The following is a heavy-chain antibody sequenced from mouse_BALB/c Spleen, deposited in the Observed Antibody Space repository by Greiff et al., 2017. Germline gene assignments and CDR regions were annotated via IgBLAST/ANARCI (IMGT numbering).Heavy chain of an antibody. Sequence: QVQLKESGPGLVQPSQSLSITCTVSGFSLTSYGVHWVRQSPGKGLEWLGVIWSGGSTDYNAAFISRLSISKDNSKSQVFFKMNSLQANDTAIYYCARNGIYYYGSSSGYFDYWGQGTTLTVSS. CDR3: ARNGIYYYGSSSGYFDY. V-gene: IGHV2-2*02. J-gene: IGHJ2*01. D-gene: IGHD1-1*01. CDR1: GFSLTSYG. CDR2: IWSGGST.